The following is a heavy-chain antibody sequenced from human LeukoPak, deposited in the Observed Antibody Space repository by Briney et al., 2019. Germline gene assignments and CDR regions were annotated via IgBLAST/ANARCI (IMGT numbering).Heavy chain of an antibody. J-gene: IGHJ4*02. D-gene: IGHD4-23*01. CDR2: IYTSGST. CDR1: GGSISSYY. V-gene: IGHV4-4*09. CDR3: ARSDYGGNQYYFDY. Sequence: SETLSLTCTVSGGSISSYYWSWIRQPPGKGLEWIGYIYTSGSTNYNPSLKSRVTISVNTSKNQFSLKLSSVTAADTAVYYCARSDYGGNQYYFDYWGQGTLVTVSS.